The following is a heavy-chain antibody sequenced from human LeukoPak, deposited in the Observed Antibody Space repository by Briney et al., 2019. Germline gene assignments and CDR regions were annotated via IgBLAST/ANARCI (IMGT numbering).Heavy chain of an antibody. CDR3: ARETPPGMQIDY. Sequence: GGSLRLSCAASGFTVSSNYMSWVRQAPGKGLEWVSVIYSGGSTYYADSVKGRFTISRDNSKNTLYLQMNSLRAEDTAVYYCARETPPGMQIDYLGQGTLVTVSS. V-gene: IGHV3-66*01. CDR2: IYSGGST. CDR1: GFTVSSNY. J-gene: IGHJ4*02. D-gene: IGHD2-2*01.